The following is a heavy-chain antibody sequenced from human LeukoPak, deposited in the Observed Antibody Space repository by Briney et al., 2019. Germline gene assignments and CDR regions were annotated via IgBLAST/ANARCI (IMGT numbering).Heavy chain of an antibody. V-gene: IGHV4-34*01. D-gene: IGHD2-2*01. Sequence: PSETLSLTCAVYGGSFSDYYWNWIRQPPGKGLEWIGEVNDRGSTNYNPSLKSRVSISVDTSKKEFSLRLRSVTAADTAVYYCARGGCNSTSCYLIWMYMDVWGKGTTVTVSS. CDR2: VNDRGST. CDR3: ARGGCNSTSCYLIWMYMDV. CDR1: GGSFSDYY. J-gene: IGHJ6*03.